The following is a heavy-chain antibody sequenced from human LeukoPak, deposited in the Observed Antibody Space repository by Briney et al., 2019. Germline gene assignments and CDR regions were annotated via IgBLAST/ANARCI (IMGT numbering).Heavy chain of an antibody. CDR3: AKDLLHSGNWQYYFDY. D-gene: IGHD6-13*01. CDR1: GFTFSSYA. V-gene: IGHV3-23*01. J-gene: IGHJ4*02. Sequence: GRSLRLSCAASGFTFSSYAMSWVRQAPGKGLEWVSAISGSGGSTYYADSVKGRFTISRDNSKNTLYLQMNSLRPEDTAVYYCAKDLLHSGNWQYYFDYWGQGTLVTVSS. CDR2: ISGSGGST.